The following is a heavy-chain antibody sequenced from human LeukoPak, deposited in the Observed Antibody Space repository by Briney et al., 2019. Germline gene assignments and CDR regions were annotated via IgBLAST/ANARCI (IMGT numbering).Heavy chain of an antibody. Sequence: ASVKVSCKASGYTFTSYGISWVRQAPGQGLEWMGWISAYNGNTNYAQKLQGRVTMTTDTSTSTAYMGLRSLRSDDTAVYYCARDPRRSYYDSSGYYSYRFDPWGQGTLVTVSS. D-gene: IGHD3-22*01. CDR3: ARDPRRSYYDSSGYYSYRFDP. CDR1: GYTFTSYG. CDR2: ISAYNGNT. J-gene: IGHJ5*02. V-gene: IGHV1-18*01.